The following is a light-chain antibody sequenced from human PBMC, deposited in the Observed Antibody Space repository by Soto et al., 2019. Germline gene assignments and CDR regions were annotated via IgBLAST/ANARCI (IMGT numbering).Light chain of an antibody. CDR3: AAYTGNLNGPV. J-gene: IGLJ7*01. CDR1: SSTFATNY. CDR2: RSD. V-gene: IGLV1-47*01. Sequence: QSALTQPPSASGTPGQRVSISCSGASSTFATNYVHWYQQLPGAAPKLLLYRSDQRPSGVPERFSGSKTGTSASLTISGLRPEDEAHYYCAAYTGNLNGPVFGGGTQLTVL.